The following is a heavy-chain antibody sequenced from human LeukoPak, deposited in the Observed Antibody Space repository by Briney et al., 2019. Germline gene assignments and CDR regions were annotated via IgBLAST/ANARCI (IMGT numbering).Heavy chain of an antibody. V-gene: IGHV3-21*01. CDR3: ARDDLGIQLPDY. Sequence: GGSLRLSCAASGFTFSSYSMNWVRQAPGKGLEWVSSISSSSSYMYYADSVKGRFTISRDNAKNSLYLQMNSLRAEDTAVYYCARDDLGIQLPDYWGQGTLVTVSS. CDR1: GFTFSSYS. D-gene: IGHD5-18*01. J-gene: IGHJ4*02. CDR2: ISSSSSYM.